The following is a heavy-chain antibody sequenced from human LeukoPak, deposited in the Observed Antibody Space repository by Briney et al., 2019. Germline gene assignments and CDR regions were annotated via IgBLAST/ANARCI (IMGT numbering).Heavy chain of an antibody. V-gene: IGHV3-21*01. J-gene: IGHJ3*02. D-gene: IGHD5-18*01. CDR1: GFTFSSYS. Sequence: GGSLRLSCAASGFTFSSYSMNWARQAPGKGLEWVSSISSSSSYIHYADSVKGRFTISRDNAKNSLYLQMNSLRAEDTAVYYCARLDTAMDYSAFDIWGQGTMVTVSS. CDR2: ISSSSSYI. CDR3: ARLDTAMDYSAFDI.